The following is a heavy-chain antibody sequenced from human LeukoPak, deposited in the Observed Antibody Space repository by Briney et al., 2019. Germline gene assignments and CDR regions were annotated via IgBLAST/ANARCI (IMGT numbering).Heavy chain of an antibody. D-gene: IGHD2-15*01. V-gene: IGHV3-23*01. J-gene: IGHJ3*02. Sequence: GGSLRLSCAASGFTFSSYSMNWVRQAPGKGLEWVSAISGSGGSTYYADSVKGRFTISRDNSKNTLYLQMNSLRAEDTAVYYCAKDSDVVVVAATRPPDAFDIWGQGTMVTVSS. CDR1: GFTFSSYS. CDR3: AKDSDVVVVAATRPPDAFDI. CDR2: ISGSGGST.